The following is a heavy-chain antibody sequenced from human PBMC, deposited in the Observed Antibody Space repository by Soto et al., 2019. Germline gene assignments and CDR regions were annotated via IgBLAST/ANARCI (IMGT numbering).Heavy chain of an antibody. V-gene: IGHV3-48*02. CDR3: ARQTTIFDY. Sequence: EVQLVESGGGLVQPGGSLRLSCAASGFTFSSYTMNWVRQAPGKGLEWISYITSTSNTMYYPDSVKGRFTVSRDNAKNLLYLQMNSLRDEDTAMYYCARQTTIFDYWGQGALVTVSS. D-gene: IGHD4-17*01. J-gene: IGHJ4*02. CDR2: ITSTSNTM. CDR1: GFTFSSYT.